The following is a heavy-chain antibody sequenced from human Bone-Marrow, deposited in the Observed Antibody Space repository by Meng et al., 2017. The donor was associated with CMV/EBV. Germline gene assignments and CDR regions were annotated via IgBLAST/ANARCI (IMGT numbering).Heavy chain of an antibody. CDR1: AGTFSSYA. D-gene: IGHD3-10*01. J-gene: IGHJ6*02. CDR2: IIPILGIA. CDR3: ARGRLLSGSYVQGYYYNGMDV. Sequence: SVKVSGKASAGTFSSYAISWVRQAPGQGLERMGGIIPILGIANYAQKFQGRVTITADKSTSTAYMELSSLRSEDTAVYYCARGRLLSGSYVQGYYYNGMDVWGQGTTATVSS. V-gene: IGHV1-69*10.